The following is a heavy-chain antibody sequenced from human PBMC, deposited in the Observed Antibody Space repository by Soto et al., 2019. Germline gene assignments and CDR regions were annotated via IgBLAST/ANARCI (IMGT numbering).Heavy chain of an antibody. CDR3: ARDRIAAAGSTRGYYGMDV. CDR1: GDSVSSNSAA. J-gene: IGHJ6*02. V-gene: IGHV6-1*01. CDR2: TYYRSKWYN. D-gene: IGHD6-13*01. Sequence: SQTLSLTCAISGDSVSSNSAAWNWIRQSPSRGLEWPGRTYYRSKWYNDYAVSVKSRITINPDTSKNQFSLQLNSVTPEDTAVYYCARDRIAAAGSTRGYYGMDVWGQGTTVTVSS.